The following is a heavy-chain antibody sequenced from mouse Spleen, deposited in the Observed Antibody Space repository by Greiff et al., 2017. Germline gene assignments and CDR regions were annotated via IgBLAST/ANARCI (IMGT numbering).Heavy chain of an antibody. Sequence: EVMLVESGGGLVQPGGSLKLSCAASGFTFSDYYMYWVRQTPEKRLEWVAYISTGGGSTYYPDTVKGRFTISRDNAKNTLYLQMSRLKSEDTAMYYYARHTGCAMDYWGQGTSVTVSS. CDR1: GFTFSDYY. D-gene: IGHD4-1*01. CDR3: ARHTGCAMDY. CDR2: ISTGGGST. J-gene: IGHJ4*01. V-gene: IGHV5-12*01.